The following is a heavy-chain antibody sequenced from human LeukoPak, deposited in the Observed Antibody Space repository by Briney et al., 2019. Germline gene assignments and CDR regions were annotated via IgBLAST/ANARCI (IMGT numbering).Heavy chain of an antibody. Sequence: GGALMLSCAASGFTFSSYGMPWVRQAPGKGLEWVAVIWYDGSNKYYAASVKGRYTISRDNSKNTLYLQMNSLRAEDTAVYYCAKGRAQYCSSTSCYAFDYWGQGTLVTVSS. CDR3: AKGRAQYCSSTSCYAFDY. CDR1: GFTFSSYG. V-gene: IGHV3-33*06. J-gene: IGHJ4*02. D-gene: IGHD2-2*01. CDR2: IWYDGSNK.